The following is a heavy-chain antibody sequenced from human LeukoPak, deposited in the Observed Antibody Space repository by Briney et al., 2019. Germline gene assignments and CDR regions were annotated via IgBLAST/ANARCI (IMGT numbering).Heavy chain of an antibody. D-gene: IGHD2-15*01. CDR2: IKQDGSDE. CDR1: GFTFSNYW. V-gene: IGHV3-7*03. Sequence: TGGSLRLSCAASGFTFSNYWMTWVRQAPGKGLEWVANIKQDGSDEYYVDSVKGRFTISRDNTKNSLYLQMNSLRAEDTAVYYCARDVTPFIWGQGTLVTVSS. CDR3: ARDVTPFI. J-gene: IGHJ4*02.